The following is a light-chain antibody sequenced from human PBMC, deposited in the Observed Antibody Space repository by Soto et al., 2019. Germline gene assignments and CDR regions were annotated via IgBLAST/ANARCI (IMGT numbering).Light chain of an antibody. Sequence: EIVMTQSPATLSVSPGERVTLSCRASQSVSNNLAWYQQKPGQAPRLLIYGASTRANGIPARFSGSGSGTEFTLTISSLQSEDFAVYYCQRYNNWPLTFGGGTMVEIK. CDR1: QSVSNN. V-gene: IGKV3-15*01. J-gene: IGKJ4*01. CDR2: GAS. CDR3: QRYNNWPLT.